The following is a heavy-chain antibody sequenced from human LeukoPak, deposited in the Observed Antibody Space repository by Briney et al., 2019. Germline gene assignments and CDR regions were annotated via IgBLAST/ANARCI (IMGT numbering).Heavy chain of an antibody. D-gene: IGHD7-27*01. V-gene: IGHV3-13*05. CDR1: GFTVRSYD. J-gene: IGHJ2*01. CDR2: ISTASNP. Sequence: GGSLSLSCAASGFTVRSYDMDWVGHVAGKGLEWVSAISTASNPHYAASVQGRFTIFRANAENSLYLQMNSLSAEDTAVYYCARELGIEGYWYFDLWGRGTLVTVSS. CDR3: ARELGIEGYWYFDL.